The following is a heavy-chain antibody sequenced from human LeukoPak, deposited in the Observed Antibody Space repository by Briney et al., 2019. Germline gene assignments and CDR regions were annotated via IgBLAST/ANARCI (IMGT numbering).Heavy chain of an antibody. J-gene: IGHJ4*02. CDR2: IYYSGST. Sequence: SETLSLTCTVSGDSIISSSYYWGWIRQPPGKGLEWIGSIYYSGSTYQNPSLKSRVTISVDTSKNQFSLKLNSVTAADTAVYYCAKGGRLIAAAEGGYWGQGTLVTVSS. CDR3: AKGGRLIAAAEGGY. D-gene: IGHD6-13*01. CDR1: GDSIISSSYY. V-gene: IGHV4-39*07.